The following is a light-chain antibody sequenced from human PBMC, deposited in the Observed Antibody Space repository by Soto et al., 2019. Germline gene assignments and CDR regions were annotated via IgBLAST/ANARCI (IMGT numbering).Light chain of an antibody. Sequence: GMTQSPATLYVSPGDRATLSSPASHYVYSNVSWFQQIPGQAHRLLICRASTRATCTPARFSGSGSGPEFTLTLTILQAEDFARYYCPPYDKLWTFGQGT. CDR1: HYVYSN. J-gene: IGKJ1*01. CDR3: PPYDKLWT. V-gene: IGKV3-15*01. CDR2: RAS.